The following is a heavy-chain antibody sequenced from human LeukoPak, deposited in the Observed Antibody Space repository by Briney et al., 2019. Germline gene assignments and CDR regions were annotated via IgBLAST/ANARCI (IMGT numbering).Heavy chain of an antibody. Sequence: GASVKVSCKASGYTLTGYYMHWVRQAPGQGLEWMGWINPNSGGTNYAQKFQGRVTMTRNTSISTAYMELSRLRSDDTAVYYCAIDYYDSSGYYGFAAFDIWGQGTMVTVSS. D-gene: IGHD3-22*01. J-gene: IGHJ3*02. V-gene: IGHV1-2*02. CDR3: AIDYYDSSGYYGFAAFDI. CDR1: GYTLTGYY. CDR2: INPNSGGT.